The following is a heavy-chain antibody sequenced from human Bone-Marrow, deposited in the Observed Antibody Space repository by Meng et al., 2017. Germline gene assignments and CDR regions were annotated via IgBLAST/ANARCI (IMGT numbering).Heavy chain of an antibody. Sequence: QLQLQESGPGLVKPSETLSLTCPVSGGSIGSSSYYWGWIRQPPGEGLEWIGVIYYNGVTYYKPSLKSRVTISADASTNQFSLKLSSVTAADTAVYYCARHLSCSGAGCFFDFWGQGTLVTVSS. D-gene: IGHD2-15*01. J-gene: IGHJ4*02. CDR3: ARHLSCSGAGCFFDF. CDR2: IYYNGVT. CDR1: GGSIGSSSYY. V-gene: IGHV4-39*01.